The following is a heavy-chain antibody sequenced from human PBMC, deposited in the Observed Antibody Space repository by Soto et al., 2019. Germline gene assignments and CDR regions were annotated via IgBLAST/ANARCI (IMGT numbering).Heavy chain of an antibody. CDR2: IKQDGSEK. V-gene: IGHV3-7*01. CDR1: GFTFSSYW. Sequence: GGSLRLSCAASGFTFSSYWMSWVRQAPGKGLEWVANIKQDGSEKYYVDSVKGRFTISRDNAKNSLYLQMNSLRAEDTAVYYCARANAGDYAYYYYYYMDVWGKGTTVTVSS. J-gene: IGHJ6*03. D-gene: IGHD4-17*01. CDR3: ARANAGDYAYYYYYYMDV.